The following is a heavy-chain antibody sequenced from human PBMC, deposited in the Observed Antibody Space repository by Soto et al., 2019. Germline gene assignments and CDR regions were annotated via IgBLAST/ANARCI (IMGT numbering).Heavy chain of an antibody. J-gene: IGHJ6*02. Sequence: QVQLVESGGGVVQPGRSLRLSCAASGFTFSSYAMHWVRQAPGKGLEWVAVISYDGSNKYYADSVKGRFTISRDNSKNTLYLQMNSLRAEDTAVHYCARPNRHYYYYGMDVWGQGTTVTVSS. CDR2: ISYDGSNK. D-gene: IGHD7-27*01. CDR3: ARPNRHYYYYGMDV. CDR1: GFTFSSYA. V-gene: IGHV3-30-3*01.